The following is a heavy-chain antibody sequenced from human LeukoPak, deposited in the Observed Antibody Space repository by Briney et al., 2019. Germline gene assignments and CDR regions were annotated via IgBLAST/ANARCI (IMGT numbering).Heavy chain of an antibody. CDR2: ISWNSGNI. Sequence: GRSLRLSCAASGFTFDDYAMHWVRHAQGKGLEGVSGISWNSGNIVYADSVKGRFTISRDNAKKSLYLQMNSLRAEDMALYYCAKGTYYDFWSGYSFDPWGQGTLVTASS. CDR3: AKGTYYDFWSGYSFDP. CDR1: GFTFDDYA. V-gene: IGHV3-9*03. J-gene: IGHJ5*02. D-gene: IGHD3-3*01.